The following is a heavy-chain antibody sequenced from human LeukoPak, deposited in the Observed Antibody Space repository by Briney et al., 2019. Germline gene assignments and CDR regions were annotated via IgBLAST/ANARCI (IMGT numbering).Heavy chain of an antibody. Sequence: GGSLRLSCAASGFTVSSNYMSWVRQAPGKGLEWVSVIYSGGSTYYADSVKGRFTISRDNSKNTLYLQMNSLRAEDTAVYYSARESGGYYYYMDVWGKGTTVTVSS. V-gene: IGHV3-66*02. CDR1: GFTVSSNY. CDR2: IYSGGST. J-gene: IGHJ6*03. D-gene: IGHD3-16*01. CDR3: ARESGGYYYYMDV.